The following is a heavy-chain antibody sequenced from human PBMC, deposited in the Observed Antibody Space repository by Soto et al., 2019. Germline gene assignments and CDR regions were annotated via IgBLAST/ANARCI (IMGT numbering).Heavy chain of an antibody. D-gene: IGHD3-22*01. J-gene: IGHJ3*02. CDR3: ARVGGSSITMIVGAFDI. Sequence: SETLSLTCTVSGGSISSYYWSWIRQPPGKGLEWIGYIYYSGSTNYNPSLKSRVTISVDTSKNQFSLKLSSVTAADTAVYYCARVGGSSITMIVGAFDIWGQGTMVTVSS. CDR1: GGSISSYY. CDR2: IYYSGST. V-gene: IGHV4-59*01.